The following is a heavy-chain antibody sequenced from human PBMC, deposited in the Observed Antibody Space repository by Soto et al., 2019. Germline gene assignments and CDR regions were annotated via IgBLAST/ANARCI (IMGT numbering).Heavy chain of an antibody. Sequence: GGSLRLSCAASGFTFSSYAMSWVRQAPGKGLEWVSAISGSGGSTYYADSVKVRLTISRDNSKNTLYLLMNSLRAEATAVYYCAKDPTYYGSWSYYNWGQGTLVTVSS. J-gene: IGHJ4*02. CDR3: AKDPTYYGSWSYYN. CDR2: ISGSGGST. V-gene: IGHV3-23*01. CDR1: GFTFSSYA. D-gene: IGHD3-10*01.